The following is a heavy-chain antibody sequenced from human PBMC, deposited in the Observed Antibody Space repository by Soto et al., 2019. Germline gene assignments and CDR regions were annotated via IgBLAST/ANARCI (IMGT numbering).Heavy chain of an antibody. J-gene: IGHJ4*02. CDR2: ISASGGET. CDR1: ACTFDKYA. D-gene: IGHD3-10*01. CDR3: AKDKLERHTMLRGVIVELPPGY. V-gene: IGHV3-23*01. Sequence: PRRSLRVSCVASACTFDKYAMSWVRQAPGKGLEWVSAISASGGETYYADSVRGRFTISRDNSKNTLYLQMNSLRAEDTAMYYCAKDKLERHTMLRGVIVELPPGYWGQGTLVTVSS.